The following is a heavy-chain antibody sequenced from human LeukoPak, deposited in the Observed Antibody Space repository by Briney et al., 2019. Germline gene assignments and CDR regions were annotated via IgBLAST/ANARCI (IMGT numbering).Heavy chain of an antibody. CDR3: AKDLTTVTKSDGYFDY. D-gene: IGHD4-17*01. CDR1: GFTFSSYG. Sequence: GRSLRLSCAASGFTFSSYGMHWVRQAPGKGLEWVAVISYDGSNKYYADSVKGRFTISRDNSKNTLYLQMNSLRAEDTAVYYCAKDLTTVTKSDGYFDYWGQGTLVTVSS. V-gene: IGHV3-30*18. J-gene: IGHJ4*02. CDR2: ISYDGSNK.